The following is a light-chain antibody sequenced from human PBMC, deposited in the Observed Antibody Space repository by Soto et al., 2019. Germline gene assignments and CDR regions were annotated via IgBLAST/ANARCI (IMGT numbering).Light chain of an antibody. J-gene: IGLJ2*01. Sequence: SYELTQPPSVSVAPGKTARITCGGNNIGSKSVHWYQQKPGQAPVLVIYYDSDRPSGIPERFSGSNSGNTATLTISRVEAGDEADYYCQVWDSSSVVFGGGTTLTVL. CDR1: NIGSKS. CDR3: QVWDSSSVV. CDR2: YDS. V-gene: IGLV3-21*04.